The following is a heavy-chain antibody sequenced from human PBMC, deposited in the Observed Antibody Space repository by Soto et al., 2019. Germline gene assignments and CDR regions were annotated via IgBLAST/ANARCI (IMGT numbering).Heavy chain of an antibody. CDR3: APQTAMDYDYYYGMDV. CDR1: GFTVSSNY. V-gene: IGHV3-53*01. J-gene: IGHJ6*02. CDR2: IYSGGRT. Sequence: EVQLVESGGGLIQPGGSLRLSCAASGFTVSSNYMSWVRQAPGKGLEWVSVIYSGGRTYYADSVKGRFTISRDKSKNTLYLYMNSLRAKDTAVYYCAPQTAMDYDYYYGMDVWGQGTTVTVSS. D-gene: IGHD5-18*01.